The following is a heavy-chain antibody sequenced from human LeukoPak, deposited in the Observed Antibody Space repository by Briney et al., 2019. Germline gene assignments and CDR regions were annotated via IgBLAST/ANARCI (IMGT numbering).Heavy chain of an antibody. J-gene: IGHJ4*02. V-gene: IGHV4-34*01. Sequence: PETLSLTCAVYRGSSSGYFWSWIRQPPGKGVGWRREFNQSGSTDYNPSTQRRVTISVDSSKNLFSLKLSSVTAADTAVYYCARGGYSYGKADVWGQGTLVTVSS. CDR3: ARGGYSYGKADV. D-gene: IGHD5-18*01. CDR2: FNQSGST. CDR1: RGSSSGYF.